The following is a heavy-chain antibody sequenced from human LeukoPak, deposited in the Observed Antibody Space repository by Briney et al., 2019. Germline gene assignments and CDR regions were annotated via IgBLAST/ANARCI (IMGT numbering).Heavy chain of an antibody. J-gene: IGHJ4*02. D-gene: IGHD1-26*01. V-gene: IGHV4-39*01. CDR3: ARNASDSGTSYFDY. CDR2: IHYSGST. Sequence: PSETLSLTCTVSGGSISSSTYYWGWIRQPPGKGLEWIGSIHYSGSTSYNPSLKSRVTISVDTSKNQFSLKLDSVTAADTAVYYCARNASDSGTSYFDYWGQGTLVTVSS. CDR1: GGSISSSTYY.